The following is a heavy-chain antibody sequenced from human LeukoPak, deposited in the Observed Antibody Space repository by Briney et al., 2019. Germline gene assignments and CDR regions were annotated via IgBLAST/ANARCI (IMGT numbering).Heavy chain of an antibody. CDR2: IYSSGST. CDR3: ARQRLGEISLTAFDI. J-gene: IGHJ3*02. Sequence: PSETLSLTCTVSGGSISSNYWNWIRQPPGKGLEWIGYIYSSGSTNYNPSLKSRVTMSVDTSKNQFSLKLMSVTAADTAVYYCARQRLGEISLTAFDIWGQGTLVTVSS. V-gene: IGHV4-4*09. CDR1: GGSISSNY. D-gene: IGHD3-16*02.